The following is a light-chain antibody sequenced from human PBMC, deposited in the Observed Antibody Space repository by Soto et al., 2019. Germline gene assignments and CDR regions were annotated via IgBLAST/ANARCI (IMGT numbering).Light chain of an antibody. CDR1: QSVSSN. V-gene: IGKV3-15*01. J-gene: IGKJ1*01. CDR3: QQYNNWPWT. CDR2: GAS. Sequence: EFVLTQSPATLSVSPGERATLSCRASQSVSSNLAWYQQKPGQAPRLLIYGASTRATGIPASFSGSGSGTEFTLTISSLQSEDFAVYYCQQYNNWPWTFGQGTKVDIK.